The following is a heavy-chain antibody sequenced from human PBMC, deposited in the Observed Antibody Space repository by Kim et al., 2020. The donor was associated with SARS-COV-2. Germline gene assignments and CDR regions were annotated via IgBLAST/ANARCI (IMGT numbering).Heavy chain of an antibody. D-gene: IGHD6-19*01. CDR3: ARGQTSFTTGWYVDF. CDR1: GFSVNSNF. CDR2: MYSGSNT. J-gene: IGHJ4*02. Sequence: GGSMRLSCAASGFSVNSNFMTWVRQSEVKGLEWVSVMYSGSNTYYADSVKGRFTISRDISKNTLDLHMSSLRVEDTAIYYCARGQTSFTTGWYVDFWGQG. V-gene: IGHV3-53*05.